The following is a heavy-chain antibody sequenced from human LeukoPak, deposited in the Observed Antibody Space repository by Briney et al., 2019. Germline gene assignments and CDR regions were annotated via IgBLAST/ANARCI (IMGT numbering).Heavy chain of an antibody. D-gene: IGHD6-19*01. Sequence: SETLSLTCAVYGGSSSGYYWSWIRQPPGKGLEWIGSIYYSGSTYYNPSLKSRVTISVDTSKNQFSLKLSSVTPADTAVYYCAREGAGYSSEWARFDPWGQGTLVTVSS. V-gene: IGHV4-34*01. CDR3: AREGAGYSSEWARFDP. CDR2: IYYSGST. J-gene: IGHJ5*02. CDR1: GGSSSGYY.